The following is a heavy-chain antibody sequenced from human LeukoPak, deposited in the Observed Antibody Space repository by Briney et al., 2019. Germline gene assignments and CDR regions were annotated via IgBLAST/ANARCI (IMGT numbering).Heavy chain of an antibody. CDR3: ARPLFGGYSSYYGMDV. CDR1: GVTLSDGW. D-gene: IGHD3-22*01. Sequence: GGSLRLSCAASGVTLSDGWMSWVRQAPGKGLEWVSVIYSGGNTYYADSVKGRFTISRDNSKNTLYLQMNSLRAEDTAVYYCARPLFGGYSSYYGMDVWGQGTTVTVSS. CDR2: IYSGGNT. J-gene: IGHJ6*02. V-gene: IGHV3-66*04.